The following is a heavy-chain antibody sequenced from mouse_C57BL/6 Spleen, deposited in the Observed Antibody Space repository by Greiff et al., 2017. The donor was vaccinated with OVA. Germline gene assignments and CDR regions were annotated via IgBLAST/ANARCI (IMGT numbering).Heavy chain of an antibody. Sequence: QVQLQQPGTELVKPGASVKLSCKASGYTFTSYWMHWVKQRPGQGLEWIGYINPSNGGTNYNEKFKSKATLTVDKSSSTAYMQLSSLTSEDSAVYYCASGTTVVAHFDYWGQGTTLTVSS. D-gene: IGHD1-1*01. CDR3: ASGTTVVAHFDY. CDR1: GYTFTSYW. CDR2: INPSNGGT. J-gene: IGHJ2*01. V-gene: IGHV1-53*01.